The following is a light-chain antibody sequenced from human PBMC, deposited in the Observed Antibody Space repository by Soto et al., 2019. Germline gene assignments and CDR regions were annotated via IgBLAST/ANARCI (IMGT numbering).Light chain of an antibody. CDR3: QQYGGSPYT. V-gene: IGKV3-20*01. Sequence: EIVLTQSPGTLSLSPGEIATLSCRASQSFSSSFLAWYQQKPGQAPRLLIYGASSRATGIPDRFSGSGSGTDFTLTISRLEPEDFAVYYCQQYGGSPYTFGQGTKLEIK. CDR1: QSFSSSF. J-gene: IGKJ2*01. CDR2: GAS.